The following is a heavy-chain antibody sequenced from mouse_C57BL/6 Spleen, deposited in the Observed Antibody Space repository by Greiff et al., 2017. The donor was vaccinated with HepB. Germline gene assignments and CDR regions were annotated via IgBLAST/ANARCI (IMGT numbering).Heavy chain of an antibody. CDR1: GFTFSSYG. CDR2: ISSGGSYT. J-gene: IGHJ2*01. Sequence: EVQLQESGGDLVKPGGSLKLSCAASGFTFSSYGMSWVRQTPDKRLEWVATISSGGSYTYYPDSVKGRFTISRDNAKNTLYLQMSSLKSEDTAMYYCARQRVVTTLYYFDYWGQGTTLTVSS. V-gene: IGHV5-6*01. D-gene: IGHD2-2*01. CDR3: ARQRVVTTLYYFDY.